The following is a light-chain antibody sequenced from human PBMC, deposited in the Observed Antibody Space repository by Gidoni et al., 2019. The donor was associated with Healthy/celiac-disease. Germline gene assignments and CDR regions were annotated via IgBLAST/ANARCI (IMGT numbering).Light chain of an antibody. J-gene: IGLJ2*01. Sequence: QSVLTQPPSASGAPGQRVTISCTGRSSNIGAGYDVPWYQQLPGTAPKLLIYGNSNRPSGVPDRFSGSKSGTSAALAITGLQAEDEADYYCQSYDSSLSGPRFGGGTKLTVL. CDR3: QSYDSSLSGPR. CDR1: SSNIGAGYD. V-gene: IGLV1-40*01. CDR2: GNS.